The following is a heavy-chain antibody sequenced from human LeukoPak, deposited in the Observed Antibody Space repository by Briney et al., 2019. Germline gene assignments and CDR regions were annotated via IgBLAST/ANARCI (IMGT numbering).Heavy chain of an antibody. J-gene: IGHJ4*02. CDR3: AKSTRDGGESDY. Sequence: GGSLRLSCAASGFTFSSYAMHWVRQAPGKGLEWVAVISYDGSNKYYADSVKGRFTISRDNSKNTLYLQMNSLRAEDTAVYYCAKSTRDGGESDYWGQGTLVTVSS. CDR2: ISYDGSNK. CDR1: GFTFSSYA. V-gene: IGHV3-30*04. D-gene: IGHD3-16*01.